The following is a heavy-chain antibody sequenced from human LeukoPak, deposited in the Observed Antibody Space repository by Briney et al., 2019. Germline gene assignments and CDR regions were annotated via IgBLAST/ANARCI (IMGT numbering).Heavy chain of an antibody. V-gene: IGHV3-74*01. CDR2: INDDGSAT. CDR1: GFTFSNYW. D-gene: IGHD3-10*01. CDR3: ARDKGDYYYYYMDV. J-gene: IGHJ6*03. Sequence: GGSLRLSCAASGFTFSNYWMHWVRQVPGKGLVWVSRINDDGSATFYADSVKGRFTISRDNAKNTLFLQMSSLRAEDTAVYYCARDKGDYYYYYMDVWGKGTTATVSS.